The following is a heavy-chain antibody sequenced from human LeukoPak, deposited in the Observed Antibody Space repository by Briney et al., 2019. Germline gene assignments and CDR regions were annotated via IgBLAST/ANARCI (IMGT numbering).Heavy chain of an antibody. CDR3: ARDPGSGYYSKNFDY. J-gene: IGHJ4*02. CDR1: GCTFTGYY. D-gene: IGHD3-22*01. Sequence: GASVKVSCKASGCTFTGYYMQWVRQAPGQGLEWMGWINPNSGGTKYAQRFQGRVTMTRDTSISTVYMELNRLRSDDTAVYYCARDPGSGYYSKNFDYWGQGTLVTVSS. CDR2: INPNSGGT. V-gene: IGHV1-2*02.